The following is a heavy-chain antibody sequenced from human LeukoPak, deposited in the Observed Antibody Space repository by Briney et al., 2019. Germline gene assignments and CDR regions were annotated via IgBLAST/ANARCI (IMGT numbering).Heavy chain of an antibody. Sequence: SETLSLTCTVSGGSISSYYWSWIRQPPGKGLEWIGYIYYSGSTNYNPSLKSRVTISVDTSKNQFSLKLSSVTAADTAVYYCARQSRDDYVWGSYRLDYWGQGTLVTVSS. D-gene: IGHD3-16*02. CDR2: IYYSGST. J-gene: IGHJ4*02. V-gene: IGHV4-59*08. CDR3: ARQSRDDYVWGSYRLDY. CDR1: GGSISSYY.